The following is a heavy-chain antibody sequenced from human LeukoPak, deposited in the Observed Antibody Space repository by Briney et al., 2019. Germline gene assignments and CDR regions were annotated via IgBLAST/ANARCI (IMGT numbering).Heavy chain of an antibody. V-gene: IGHV3-23*01. D-gene: IGHD3-16*01. CDR1: GFTFSSYA. CDR2: ISGGGGST. Sequence: GGSLRLSCAASGFTFSSYAMNWVRQAPGKGLEWVSVISGGGGSTYYADSVKGRFTISRDNSKNTLYLQMNSLRAEDTAVYYCAKAGWGDAHFDYWGQGTLVTVSS. J-gene: IGHJ4*02. CDR3: AKAGWGDAHFDY.